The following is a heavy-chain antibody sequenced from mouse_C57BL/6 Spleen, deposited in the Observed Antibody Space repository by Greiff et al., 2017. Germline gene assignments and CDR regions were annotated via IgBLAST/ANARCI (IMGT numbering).Heavy chain of an antibody. J-gene: IGHJ3*01. CDR2: IDPSDSET. Sequence: QVQLQQPGAELVRPGSSVKLSCKASGYTFTSYWMHWVKQRPIQGLEWIGNIDPSDSETHYNQKFKDKATLTVDKSSSTAYMQLSSLTAEDSAVYSCAREGGKLRGFAYWGQGTLVTVSA. V-gene: IGHV1-52*01. CDR1: GYTFTSYW. CDR3: AREGGKLRGFAY. D-gene: IGHD1-1*01.